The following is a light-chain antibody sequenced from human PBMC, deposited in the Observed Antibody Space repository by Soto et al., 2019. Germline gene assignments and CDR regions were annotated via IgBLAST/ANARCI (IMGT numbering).Light chain of an antibody. Sequence: EIVMTQSPATLSVSPGERATLSCRASQSVSSNLAWYQQKPGQAPRLLIYGASTRATGIPARFSGSGSGTEFTLTISSLKSEDFAVYYCQQYNNSWTFGQGTKVDIK. V-gene: IGKV3-15*01. CDR2: GAS. CDR3: QQYNNSWT. CDR1: QSVSSN. J-gene: IGKJ1*01.